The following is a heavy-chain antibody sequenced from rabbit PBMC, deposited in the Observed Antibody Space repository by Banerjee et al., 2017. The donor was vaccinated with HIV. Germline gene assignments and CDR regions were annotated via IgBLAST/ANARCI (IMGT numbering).Heavy chain of an antibody. D-gene: IGHD1-1*01. J-gene: IGHJ4*01. CDR2: IYSGSAST. V-gene: IGHV1S7*01. CDR1: GFDISRYH. Sequence: QLKETGGGLVQPGGSLTLSCTASGFDISRYHMCWVRQTPGKGLEWIGIIYSGSASTDYASWVNGRFTISNDNAQNTVDLQMTSLTAAHTATYFCARDLSGVIGWNLNLWGQGTLVTVS. CDR3: ARDLSGVIGWNLNL.